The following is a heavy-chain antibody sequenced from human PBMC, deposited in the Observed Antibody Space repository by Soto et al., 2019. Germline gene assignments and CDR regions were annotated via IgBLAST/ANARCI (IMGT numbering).Heavy chain of an antibody. J-gene: IGHJ6*02. D-gene: IGHD2-2*01. CDR3: ESDRGIVVVPAAIGYYGMDV. CDR1: GFTCDDYT. Sequence: GGSLRLSCAASGFTCDDYTMHWVRHAPGQGLEWVSLISWDGGSTYYADSVKGRFTISRDNSKNSLYLQRNSLRTEDTALYYCESDRGIVVVPAAIGYYGMDVWGQGTTVTVSS. V-gene: IGHV3-43*01. CDR2: ISWDGGST.